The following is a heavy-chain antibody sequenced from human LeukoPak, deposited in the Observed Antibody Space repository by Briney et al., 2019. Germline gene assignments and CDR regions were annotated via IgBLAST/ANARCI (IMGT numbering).Heavy chain of an antibody. Sequence: ASVKVSCKASGYTFTDYYLHWVRQAPGQGLEWMGWINPISGGTNYAQKFQGSVTMTRDTSITTAYMELSSLRSDDTAVYYCASLGATTIHYYGMDVWGQGTTVTVPS. CDR3: ASLGATTIHYYGMDV. V-gene: IGHV1-2*02. J-gene: IGHJ6*02. CDR2: INPISGGT. D-gene: IGHD1-26*01. CDR1: GYTFTDYY.